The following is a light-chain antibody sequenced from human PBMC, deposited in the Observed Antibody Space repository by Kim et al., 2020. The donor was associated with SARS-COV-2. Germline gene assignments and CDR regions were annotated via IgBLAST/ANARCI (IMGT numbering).Light chain of an antibody. Sequence: AAVGDRVAISSRAGQGISTELAWYQQKPGRAPNLLIYAASTLQSGVPSRIGGRGSVTEFTLTIRSRQPGDFASYYCQQLNSYPLTSGEGTKVDIK. CDR2: AAS. CDR3: QQLNSYPLT. V-gene: IGKV1-9*01. J-gene: IGKJ1*01. CDR1: QGISTE.